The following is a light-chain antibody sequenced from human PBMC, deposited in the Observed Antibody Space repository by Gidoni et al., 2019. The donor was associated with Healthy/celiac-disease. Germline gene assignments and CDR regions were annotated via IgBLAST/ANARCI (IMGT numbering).Light chain of an antibody. CDR2: SNN. V-gene: IGLV1-44*01. J-gene: IGLJ2*01. CDR1: SSNIGSNT. CDR3: AAWDDSLNGVV. Sequence: QSVLTQPPSASGTPGQRVTISCSGSSSNIGSNTVNWYQQLPGTAPNLLIYSNNQRPSGVPARFSGSTSGTSASLAISGLQSDDEADYYCAAWDDSLNGVVFGGGTKLTVL.